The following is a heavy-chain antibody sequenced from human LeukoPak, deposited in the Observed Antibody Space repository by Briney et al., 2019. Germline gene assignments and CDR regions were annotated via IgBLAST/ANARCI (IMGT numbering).Heavy chain of an antibody. CDR3: ARDTLYDSSGYDY. J-gene: IGHJ4*02. V-gene: IGHV1-2*06. CDR1: GYTFTGYY. D-gene: IGHD3-22*01. Sequence: ASVKVSCKASGYTFTGYYMHWVRQAPGQGLEWMGRINPSSGGTNYAQKFQGRVTMTRDTSISTAYMELSRLRSDDTAVYYCARDTLYDSSGYDYWGQGTLVTVSS. CDR2: INPSSGGT.